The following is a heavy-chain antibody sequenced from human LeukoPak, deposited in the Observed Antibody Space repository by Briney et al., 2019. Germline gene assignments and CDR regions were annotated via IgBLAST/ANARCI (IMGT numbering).Heavy chain of an antibody. Sequence: SETLSLTCAVYGGSFSGYYWSWIRQPPGKGLEWIGEINHSGSTNYNPSLKSRVTISVDTSKNQFSLKLSSVTAADTAVYYCARGGEIAAAGTIHFDYWGQGTLVTISS. V-gene: IGHV4-34*01. D-gene: IGHD6-13*01. CDR1: GGSFSGYY. J-gene: IGHJ4*02. CDR3: ARGGEIAAAGTIHFDY. CDR2: INHSGST.